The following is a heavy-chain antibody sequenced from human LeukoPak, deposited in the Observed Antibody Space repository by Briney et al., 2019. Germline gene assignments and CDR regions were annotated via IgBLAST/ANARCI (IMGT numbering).Heavy chain of an antibody. CDR2: TYYRSKWYN. J-gene: IGHJ2*01. Sequence: SQTLSLTCAISGDSVSSNSAAWNWIRQSPSRGLEWLGRTYYRSKWYNDYAVSVKSRITINPDTSKNQFSLQLNSVTPEDTAVYYCARGSYGDYGARFSWYFDLWGRGTLDTVSS. V-gene: IGHV6-1*01. D-gene: IGHD4-17*01. CDR1: GDSVSSNSAA. CDR3: ARGSYGDYGARFSWYFDL.